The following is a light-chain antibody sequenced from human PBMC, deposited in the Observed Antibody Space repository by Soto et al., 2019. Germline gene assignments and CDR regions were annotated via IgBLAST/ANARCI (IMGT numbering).Light chain of an antibody. V-gene: IGKV3-11*01. Sequence: EIVLTQSPANLSSSPGERATLSCRASQTVFSRLAWYQHKPGQAPRLLIYDSSNRATGIPARFSGSGSGTDFTLTIDSLEPEDFAVYYCHQRRSWPRTFGQGTKVEI. J-gene: IGKJ1*01. CDR1: QTVFSR. CDR2: DSS. CDR3: HQRRSWPRT.